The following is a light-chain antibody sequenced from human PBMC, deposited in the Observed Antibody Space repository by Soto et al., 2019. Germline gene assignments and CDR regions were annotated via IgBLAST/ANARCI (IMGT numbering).Light chain of an antibody. CDR1: RDDIGAYDY. CDR3: NSYTNSSAVV. Sequence: QSARTQPAPVSGSPGQSITISCSGTRDDIGAYDYVSWYQQHPGNAPKLLVYEVTNRPSGVSDRFSGSKSGNTASLTISGLQAEDEADYYCNSYTNSSAVVFGGGT. V-gene: IGLV2-14*01. CDR2: EVT. J-gene: IGLJ2*01.